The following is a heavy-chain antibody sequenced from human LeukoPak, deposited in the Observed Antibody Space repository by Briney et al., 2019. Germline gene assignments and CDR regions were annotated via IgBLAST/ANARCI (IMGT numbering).Heavy chain of an antibody. J-gene: IGHJ4*02. Sequence: PGGSLRLSCAASGFTFSSYGMSWVRQAPGKGLEWVSAISGSGGSTYYADSVKGRFTISRDNSKNTLYLQMNSLKTEDTAVYYCTTAGYYYDSSPPYFDYWGQGTLVTVSS. D-gene: IGHD3-22*01. CDR3: TTAGYYYDSSPPYFDY. V-gene: IGHV3-23*01. CDR1: GFTFSSYG. CDR2: ISGSGGST.